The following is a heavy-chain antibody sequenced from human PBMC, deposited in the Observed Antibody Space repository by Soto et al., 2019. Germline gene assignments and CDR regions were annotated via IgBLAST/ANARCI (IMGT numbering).Heavy chain of an antibody. V-gene: IGHV3-30*18. J-gene: IGHJ4*02. Sequence: QVQLVESGGGVVQPGRSLRLSCAASGFTFSSYGMHWVRQAPGKGLEWVAVISYDGSNKYYADSMKGRFTISRDNSKNTLYLQMNSLRAEDTAVYYCAKDIITGTTGYWGQGTLVTVSS. CDR3: AKDIITGTTGY. D-gene: IGHD1-7*01. CDR2: ISYDGSNK. CDR1: GFTFSSYG.